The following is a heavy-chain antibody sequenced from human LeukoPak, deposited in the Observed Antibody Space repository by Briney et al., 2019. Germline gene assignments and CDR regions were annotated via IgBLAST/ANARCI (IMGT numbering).Heavy chain of an antibody. CDR2: IYYSGST. CDR3: AGGLGYCSGGSCAYFDY. V-gene: IGHV4-59*01. Sequence: TSETLSLTCTVSSGSISSYYWSWIRQPPGKGLEWIGYIYYSGSTNYNPSLKSRVTISVDTSKNQFSLKLSSVTAADTAVYYCAGGLGYCSGGSCAYFDYWGQGTLVTVSS. CDR1: SGSISSYY. J-gene: IGHJ4*02. D-gene: IGHD2-15*01.